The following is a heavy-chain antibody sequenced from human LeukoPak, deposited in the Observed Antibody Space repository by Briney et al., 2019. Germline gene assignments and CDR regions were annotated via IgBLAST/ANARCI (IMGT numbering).Heavy chain of an antibody. CDR1: GFTFSSFA. Sequence: VQPGGSLRLSCAASGFTFSSFAMSWVRQAPRKGLEWVSAISGSGGSTYYADSVKARFTISRDNSKNTLYLHMNSLRAEDTAVYYCAKDRGSGWYEYYDWGQGTLVTVSS. J-gene: IGHJ4*02. CDR2: ISGSGGST. CDR3: AKDRGSGWYEYYD. V-gene: IGHV3-23*01. D-gene: IGHD6-19*01.